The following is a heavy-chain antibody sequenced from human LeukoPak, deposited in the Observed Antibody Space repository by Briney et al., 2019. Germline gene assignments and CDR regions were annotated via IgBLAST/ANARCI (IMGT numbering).Heavy chain of an antibody. J-gene: IGHJ5*02. CDR2: TTGGGDRT. D-gene: IGHD2-2*01. V-gene: IGHV3-23*01. CDR3: AKDRATLVVPASSPTNWFDP. Sequence: HPGRSLRLSCAASGFTFRSYAMHWVRLAPGKGLEWVSATTGGGDRTYYTDSVKGRFTISRDNSKNTLYLQMNSLRAEDTAVYYCAKDRATLVVPASSPTNWFDPWGQGTLVTVSS. CDR1: GFTFRSYA.